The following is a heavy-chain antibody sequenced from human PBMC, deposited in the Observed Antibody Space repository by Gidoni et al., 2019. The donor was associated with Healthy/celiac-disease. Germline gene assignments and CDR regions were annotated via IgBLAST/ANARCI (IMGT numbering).Heavy chain of an antibody. CDR1: GFTFSSYS. CDR2: ISSSSSYI. D-gene: IGHD2-2*01. V-gene: IGHV3-21*01. Sequence: EVQLVESGGGLVKPGGSLRLSCAASGFTFSSYSMNWVLQAPGKGLEWVSSISSSSSYIYYADSVKGRFTISRDNAKNSLYLQMNSLRAEDTAVYYCARREEGYQLLYYYYYGMDVWGQGTTVTVSS. CDR3: ARREEGYQLLYYYYYGMDV. J-gene: IGHJ6*02.